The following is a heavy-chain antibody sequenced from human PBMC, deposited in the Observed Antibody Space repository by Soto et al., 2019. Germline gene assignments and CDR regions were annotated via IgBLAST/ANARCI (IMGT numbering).Heavy chain of an antibody. CDR1: GGTFSSYA. Sequence: GASVKVSCKASGGTFSSYAISWVRQAPGQGLEWMGGIIPIFGTANYAQKFQGRVTITADESTGTAYMELSSLRSEDTAVYYCARDGRRYSYGLDYWGQGTLVTVSS. D-gene: IGHD5-18*01. J-gene: IGHJ4*02. V-gene: IGHV1-69*13. CDR3: ARDGRRYSYGLDY. CDR2: IIPIFGTA.